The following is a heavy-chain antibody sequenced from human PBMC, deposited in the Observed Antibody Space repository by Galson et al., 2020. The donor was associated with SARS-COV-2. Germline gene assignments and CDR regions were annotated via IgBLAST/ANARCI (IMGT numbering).Heavy chain of an antibody. Sequence: SGPTLVKPTQTLTLTCTFSGFSLNTDKVGVGWIRQPPGKALEWLALIYWNDEKRYSSSLSHRLTIAKDTSKNQVVLTLTNMDPVDAATYYCIHSRLYGDYVADFFYYMDVWGQGTAVNVSS. J-gene: IGHJ6*02. CDR3: IHSRLYGDYVADFFYYMDV. CDR1: GFSLNTDKVG. V-gene: IGHV2-5*01. D-gene: IGHD4-17*01. CDR2: IYWNDEK.